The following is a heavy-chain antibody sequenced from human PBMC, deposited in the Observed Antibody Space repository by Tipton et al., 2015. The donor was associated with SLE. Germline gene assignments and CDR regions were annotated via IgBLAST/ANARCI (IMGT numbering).Heavy chain of an antibody. V-gene: IGHV3-48*03. CDR3: ARAGGPPYFYHYMDV. CDR2: ISSSGSTI. D-gene: IGHD3-10*01. J-gene: IGHJ6*03. CDR1: GFTFSSYE. Sequence: SLRLSCAASGFTFSSYEMNWVRQAPGKGLEWVSYISSSGSTIYYADSVKGRFTISRDNAKNSLYVQMKSLRAEDTAVYYCARAGGPPYFYHYMDVWGKGTTVTVSS.